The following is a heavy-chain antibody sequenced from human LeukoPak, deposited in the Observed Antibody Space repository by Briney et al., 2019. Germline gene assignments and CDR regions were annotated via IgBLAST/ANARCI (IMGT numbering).Heavy chain of an antibody. CDR3: ARGSPPRRNYDSRGYYSYYFDY. V-gene: IGHV1-2*02. D-gene: IGHD3-22*01. J-gene: IGHJ4*02. CDR2: INPNSGGT. CDR1: GYTFTGYY. Sequence: ASVKVSCKASGYTFTGYYMHWVRQAPGQGLEWMGWINPNSGGTNYAQKFQGRVTMTRDTSISTAYMDLSRLRSDDTAVYYCARGSPPRRNYDSRGYYSYYFDYWGQGTLVTVSS.